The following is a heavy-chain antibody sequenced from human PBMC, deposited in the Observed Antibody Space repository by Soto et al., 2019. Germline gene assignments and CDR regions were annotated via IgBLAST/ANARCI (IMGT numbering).Heavy chain of an antibody. V-gene: IGHV3-11*05. D-gene: IGHD1-26*01. J-gene: IGHJ6*02. CDR1: GFTFSDYY. CDR3: ARVWEMLHVSYYYGMDV. Sequence: QVQLVESGGGLVKPGGSLRLSCAASGFTFSDYYMSWIRQAPGKGLEWVSYISSSSSYTNYADSVKGRFTISRDNAKNSLYLQMNSLRAEDTAVYYCARVWEMLHVSYYYGMDVWGQGTTVTVSS. CDR2: ISSSSSYT.